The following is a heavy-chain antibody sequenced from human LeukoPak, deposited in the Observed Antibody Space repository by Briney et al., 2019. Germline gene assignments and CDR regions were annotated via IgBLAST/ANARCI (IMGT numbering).Heavy chain of an antibody. CDR1: GASISSYY. J-gene: IGHJ4*02. CDR3: ARHRGTRSWGPNHYHFDY. CDR2: IYTTGDT. Sequence: SETLSPTCSVSGASISSYYWSWIRQPPGKGLEWIGYIYTTGDTNYNPSLSSRVTMSVDTSKNQFSLRLRSVTAADTAVYYCARHRGTRSWGPNHYHFDYWGQGTLVTVSS. V-gene: IGHV4-4*09. D-gene: IGHD1-14*01.